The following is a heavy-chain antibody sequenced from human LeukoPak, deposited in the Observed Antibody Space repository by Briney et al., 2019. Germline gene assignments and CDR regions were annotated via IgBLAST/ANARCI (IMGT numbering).Heavy chain of an antibody. CDR2: IYYSGST. V-gene: IGHV4-59*01. CDR1: GGSISSYY. D-gene: IGHD4-17*01. Sequence: SGTLSLTCTVSGGSISSYYWSWIRQPPGKGLEWIGYIYYSGSTNYNPSLKSRVTISVDTSKNQFSLKLSSVTAADTAVYYCARGSYGDYGLELDYWGQGTLVTVSS. J-gene: IGHJ4*02. CDR3: ARGSYGDYGLELDY.